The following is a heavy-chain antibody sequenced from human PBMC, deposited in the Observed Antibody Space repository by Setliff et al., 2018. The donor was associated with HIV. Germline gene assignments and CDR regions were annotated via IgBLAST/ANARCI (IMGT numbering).Heavy chain of an antibody. V-gene: IGHV4-59*11. Sequence: PSETLSLTCAVSGDSISSHYWSWIRQPPGKGLEWIGYIYYSGSTSYNPSLKSRATISADTSKNHFSLKLNSVSAADTAVYYCARVRLTATRTRGAFDIWGHGTMVTVSS. J-gene: IGHJ3*02. CDR2: IYYSGST. CDR3: ARVRLTATRTRGAFDI. D-gene: IGHD3-10*01. CDR1: GDSISSHY.